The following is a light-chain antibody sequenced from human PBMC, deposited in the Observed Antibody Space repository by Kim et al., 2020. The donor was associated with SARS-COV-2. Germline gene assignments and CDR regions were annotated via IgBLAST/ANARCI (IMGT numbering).Light chain of an antibody. CDR3: QSYDNYNQV. CDR2: GDD. CDR1: SGSIASNY. V-gene: IGLV6-57*01. Sequence: GKTVTISCTRSSGSIASNYVQWYQQRPSSSPTTVIYGDDQRPSGVPDRFSGSIDSSSNAASLTISSLKTEDEAEYYCQSYDNYNQVFGGGTKLTVL. J-gene: IGLJ3*02.